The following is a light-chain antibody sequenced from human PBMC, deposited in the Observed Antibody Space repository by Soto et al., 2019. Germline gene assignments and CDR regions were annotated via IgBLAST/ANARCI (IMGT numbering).Light chain of an antibody. V-gene: IGLV1-40*01. CDR2: GNS. CDR3: QSYDTSLSGSV. J-gene: IGLJ7*01. Sequence: QSVLTQPPSVSGAPGQRVTISCSGSSSNIGAGYEVHWYQQLPGRAPKLLIYGNSNRPSGVPDRFSGSKSGTSASLAITGLQAEDEADYYCQSYDTSLSGSVLGGGTQLTVL. CDR1: SSNIGAGYE.